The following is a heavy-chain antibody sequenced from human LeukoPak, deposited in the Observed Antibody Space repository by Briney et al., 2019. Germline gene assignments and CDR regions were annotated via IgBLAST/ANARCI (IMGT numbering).Heavy chain of an antibody. CDR1: GGSISSYY. CDR2: IYYSGST. Sequence: PSETLSLTCTVSGGSISSYYWSWIRQPPGKGLEWIGYIYYSGSTNYNPSLKSRVTISVDTSKNQFSLKLSSVTAADTAVYYCARGSYYDSSGYYPLYYYYMDVWGKGTTVTVSS. D-gene: IGHD3-22*01. J-gene: IGHJ6*03. V-gene: IGHV4-59*01. CDR3: ARGSYYDSSGYYPLYYYYMDV.